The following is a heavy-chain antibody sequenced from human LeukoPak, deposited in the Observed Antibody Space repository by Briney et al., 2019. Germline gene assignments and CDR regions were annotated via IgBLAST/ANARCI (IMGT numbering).Heavy chain of an antibody. Sequence: GASVKVSCKASGYTFTSYYMHWVRQAPGQGLEWMGIINPSGGSTSYAQKFQGRVTMTRDTSTSTVYMELSSLRSEDTAVYYCARGLYFYYDILTGLSPWGQGTLVTVSS. J-gene: IGHJ5*02. V-gene: IGHV1-46*01. CDR3: ARGLYFYYDILTGLSP. CDR2: INPSGGST. D-gene: IGHD3-9*01. CDR1: GYTFTSYY.